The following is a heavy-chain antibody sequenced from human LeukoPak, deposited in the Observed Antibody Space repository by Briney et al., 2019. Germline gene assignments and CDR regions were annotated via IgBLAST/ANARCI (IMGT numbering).Heavy chain of an antibody. D-gene: IGHD3-10*01. Sequence: GGSLRLSCAASGFTFSSYSMNWVRQAPGKGLEWVSYISSSSSTIYYADSVKGRFTISRDNAKNSLYLQMNSLRAEDTAVYYCAKGLWFGELLGYFDYWGQGTLVTVSS. CDR3: AKGLWFGELLGYFDY. V-gene: IGHV3-48*04. J-gene: IGHJ4*02. CDR2: ISSSSSTI. CDR1: GFTFSSYS.